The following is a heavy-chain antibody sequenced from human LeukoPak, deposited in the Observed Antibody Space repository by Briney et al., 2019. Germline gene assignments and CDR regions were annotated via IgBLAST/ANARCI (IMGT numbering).Heavy chain of an antibody. CDR1: GYTFTSYY. Sequence: GASVKVSCKASGYTFTSYYMHWVRQAPGQGLEWMGIINPSGGSTSYAQKFQGRVTMTRDTSTSTVYMELSSLRSEDTAMYYCARGPAMDEEYYYDSSGYYYVFGFDYWGQGTLVTVSS. V-gene: IGHV1-46*01. D-gene: IGHD3-22*01. J-gene: IGHJ4*02. CDR2: INPSGGST. CDR3: ARGPAMDEEYYYDSSGYYYVFGFDY.